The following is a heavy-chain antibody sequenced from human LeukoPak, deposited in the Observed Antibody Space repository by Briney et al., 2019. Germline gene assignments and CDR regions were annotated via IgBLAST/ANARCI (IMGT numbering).Heavy chain of an antibody. D-gene: IGHD3-10*01. V-gene: IGHV4-38-2*02. CDR3: ARVITMVRGAYDAFDI. CDR2: IYHSGST. J-gene: IGHJ3*02. Sequence: SETLSLTCTVSGYSISSGYYWGWIRQPPGKGLEWTGSIYHSGSTYYNPSLKSRVTISVDTSKNQFSLKLSSVTAADTAVYYCARVITMVRGAYDAFDIWGQGTMVTVSS. CDR1: GYSISSGYY.